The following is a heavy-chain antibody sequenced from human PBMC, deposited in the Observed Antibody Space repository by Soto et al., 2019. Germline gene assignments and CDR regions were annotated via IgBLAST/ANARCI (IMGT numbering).Heavy chain of an antibody. V-gene: IGHV3-30-3*01. Sequence: GGSLRLSCAASGFTFSSYAMHWVRQAPGKGLEWVAVISYDGSNKYYADSVKGRFTISRDNSKNTLYLQMNSLRAEDTAVYYCARVLRSYCSSTRCSYYGMDVWGQGTTVTVSS. CDR3: ARVLRSYCSSTRCSYYGMDV. CDR1: GFTFSSYA. J-gene: IGHJ6*02. D-gene: IGHD2-2*01. CDR2: ISYDGSNK.